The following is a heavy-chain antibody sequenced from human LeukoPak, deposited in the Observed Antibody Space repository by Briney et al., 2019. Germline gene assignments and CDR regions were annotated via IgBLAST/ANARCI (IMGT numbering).Heavy chain of an antibody. CDR3: ARVGYGFWSGYFDY. Sequence: SETLSLTCTVSGGSISSHYWSWIRQPPGKGLEWIGYIYYSGSANDNPPLKRGVTISLVTCKNQCSLMLSSVTAADTAVYYCARVGYGFWSGYFDYWGQGTLVTVSS. CDR1: GGSISSHY. CDR2: IYYSGSA. D-gene: IGHD3-3*01. J-gene: IGHJ4*02. V-gene: IGHV4-59*11.